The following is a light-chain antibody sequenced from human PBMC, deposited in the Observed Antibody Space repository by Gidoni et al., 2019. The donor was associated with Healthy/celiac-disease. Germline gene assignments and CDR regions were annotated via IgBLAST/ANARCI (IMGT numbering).Light chain of an antibody. J-gene: IGKJ1*01. CDR3: QQYYSYPRT. Sequence: AIRMTQSPSSFSASTGDRVTITCRASQGISSYLAWYQQKPGKAPKLLIYAASTLQRGVPSRFSGSGSWTDFTLTIRCLQSEDFATYYCQQYYSYPRTFGQGTKVEIK. CDR1: QGISSY. CDR2: AAS. V-gene: IGKV1-8*01.